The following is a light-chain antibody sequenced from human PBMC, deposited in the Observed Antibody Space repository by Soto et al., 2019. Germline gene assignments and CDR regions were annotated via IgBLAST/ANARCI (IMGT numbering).Light chain of an antibody. CDR2: EGN. J-gene: IGLJ3*02. Sequence: QSALTQPASVSGSPGQSITISCVGTSSDVGNYNLVSWYQQHPGKAPKLIIYEGNKRPSGVSNRFSGAESGNTASLTISGLPAADEADYHCCSYVLNWVFGGGTKLTVL. V-gene: IGLV2-23*01. CDR3: CSYVLNWV. CDR1: SSDVGNYNL.